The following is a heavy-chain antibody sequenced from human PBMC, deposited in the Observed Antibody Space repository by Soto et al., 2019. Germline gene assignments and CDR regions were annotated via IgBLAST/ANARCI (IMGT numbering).Heavy chain of an antibody. Sequence: SETLSLTCTVSGGSISSGGYYWSWIRQHPGKGLEWIGYIYYSGSTYYNPSLKSRVTISVDTSKNQFSLKLSSVTAADTAVYYCARERRFGDLEDYYFDYWGQGTLVTVSS. J-gene: IGHJ4*02. D-gene: IGHD3-10*01. CDR1: GGSISSGGYY. CDR2: IYYSGST. V-gene: IGHV4-31*03. CDR3: ARERRFGDLEDYYFDY.